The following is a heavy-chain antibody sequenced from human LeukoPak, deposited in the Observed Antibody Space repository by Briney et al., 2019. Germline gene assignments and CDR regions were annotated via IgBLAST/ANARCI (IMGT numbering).Heavy chain of an antibody. J-gene: IGHJ4*02. CDR2: ISSSSSYI. D-gene: IGHD6-19*01. CDR1: GFTFSSYS. Sequence: GGSLRLSCAASGFTFSSYSMNWVRQAPGKGLEWVSSISSSSSYIYYADSVKGRFTISRDNAKNSLYLQMNSLRAEDTAVYYCARDGDWYTSGWYNYWGQGTLVTVSS. CDR3: ARDGDWYTSGWYNY. V-gene: IGHV3-21*04.